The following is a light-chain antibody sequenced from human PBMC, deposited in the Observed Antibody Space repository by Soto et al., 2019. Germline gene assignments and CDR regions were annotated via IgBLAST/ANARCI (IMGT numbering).Light chain of an antibody. V-gene: IGLV2-14*01. J-gene: IGLJ3*02. Sequence: QSALTQPASVSGSPGQSITISCTGTSSDVGGYNYVSWYQQHPGKAPKLMIYEVSNRPSGVSNRFSGSKSGNTASLTISGLPAEDEADYYCSLYTTIITLEVFGGGTKLTVL. CDR2: EVS. CDR1: SSDVGGYNY. CDR3: SLYTTIITLEV.